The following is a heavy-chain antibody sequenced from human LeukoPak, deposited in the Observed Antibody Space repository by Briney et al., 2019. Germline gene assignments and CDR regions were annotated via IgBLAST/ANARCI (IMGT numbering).Heavy chain of an antibody. CDR1: GGSFSGHY. CDR2: INHGGST. D-gene: IGHD6-13*01. Sequence: LSETLSLTCAVSGGSFSGHYWNWIRQPPGKGLEWIGEINHGGSTNYNPSLKSRVTISLDTSKNQFSLKLSSVTAADTAVYYCARDGSNGAATGGFDYWGQGTLVTVSS. V-gene: IGHV4-34*01. CDR3: ARDGSNGAATGGFDY. J-gene: IGHJ4*02.